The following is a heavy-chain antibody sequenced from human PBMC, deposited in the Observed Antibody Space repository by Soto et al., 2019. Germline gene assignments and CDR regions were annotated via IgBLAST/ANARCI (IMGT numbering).Heavy chain of an antibody. Sequence: LRLSCAASGFTVGSHAMSWVRQAPGKGLEWVSSISGSGDGTYYGDSVKGRFTISRDSSSSTLYLQMDNLRGEDTAVYFCTRSRRSILMVYGFGGMDVWGQGTTVTVSS. CDR2: ISGSGDGT. CDR1: GFTVGSHA. D-gene: IGHD2-8*01. CDR3: TRSRRSILMVYGFGGMDV. V-gene: IGHV3-23*01. J-gene: IGHJ6*02.